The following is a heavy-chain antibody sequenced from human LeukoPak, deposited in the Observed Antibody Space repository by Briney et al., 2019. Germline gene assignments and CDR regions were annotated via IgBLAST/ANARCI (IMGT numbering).Heavy chain of an antibody. CDR3: ARQNDFWSGYPTFDY. CDR2: ISSSGSTI. J-gene: IGHJ4*02. Sequence: GGSLRLSCAASGFTFSSYEMNWVRQAPGKGLEWVSYISSSGSTIYYADSVKGRFTISRDNAKNSLYLQMNSLRAEDTAVYYCARQNDFWSGYPTFDYWGQGTLVSVSS. V-gene: IGHV3-48*03. CDR1: GFTFSSYE. D-gene: IGHD3-3*01.